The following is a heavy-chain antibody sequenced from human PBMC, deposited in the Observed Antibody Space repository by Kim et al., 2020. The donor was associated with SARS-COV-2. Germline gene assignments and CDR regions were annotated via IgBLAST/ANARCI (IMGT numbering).Heavy chain of an antibody. CDR2: IDPTDSYT. V-gene: IGHV5-10-1*01. CDR1: GYTFTHFW. Sequence: GESLKISCEGSGYTFTHFWISWVRQIPGKGLEWMGRIDPTDSYTNYRPSFQGHVTISADKSVSTAYLQWSSLKASDSGIYYCARQTVFHCSGRFGAMDVWGRGTTVIVS. CDR3: ARQTVFHCSGRFGAMDV. D-gene: IGHD3-10*02. J-gene: IGHJ6*02.